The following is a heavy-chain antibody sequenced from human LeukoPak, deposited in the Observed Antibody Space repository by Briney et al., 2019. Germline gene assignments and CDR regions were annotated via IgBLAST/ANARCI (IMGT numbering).Heavy chain of an antibody. CDR1: GFTFEDHV. CDR2: ISWSGDRM. CDR3: AKDLGGSATTV. V-gene: IGHV3-9*01. D-gene: IGHD2-2*01. J-gene: IGHJ4*02. Sequence: PGGSLRLSCAASGFTFEDHVMHWVRQAPGKGPEWVSSISWSGDRMGYADAVKGRFTISRDNAKNSLFLQMNSLRVEDTALYYCAKDLGGSATTVWGQGTLVTVSS.